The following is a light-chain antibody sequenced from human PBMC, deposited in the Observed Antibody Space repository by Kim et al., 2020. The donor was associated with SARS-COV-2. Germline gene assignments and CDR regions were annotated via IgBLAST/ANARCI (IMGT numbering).Light chain of an antibody. Sequence: PRGIATPSCRASDSVVDSYSAWYKQRPVPAPRRLIYGASSGAPGIPDRFSGGGSGTDFTLTISRQGPENFSVYFCQQYGSSQLTFGQRTKMYIK. CDR1: DSVVDSY. CDR3: QQYGSSQLT. J-gene: IGKJ1*01. CDR2: GAS. V-gene: IGKV3-20*01.